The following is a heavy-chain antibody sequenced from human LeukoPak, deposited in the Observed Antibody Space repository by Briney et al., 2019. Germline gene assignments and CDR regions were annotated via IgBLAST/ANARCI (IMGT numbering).Heavy chain of an antibody. CDR3: ARAPNP. V-gene: IGHV4-59*01. Sequence: SETLSLTCTVSGGSISSYYWSWIRQPPGKGLEWIGFIFYSGTTNYNPSLKSRVTISVDTSKNQFSLKLSSVTAADTAAYYCARAPNPWGQGTLVTVSS. CDR2: IFYSGTT. CDR1: GGSISSYY. J-gene: IGHJ4*02.